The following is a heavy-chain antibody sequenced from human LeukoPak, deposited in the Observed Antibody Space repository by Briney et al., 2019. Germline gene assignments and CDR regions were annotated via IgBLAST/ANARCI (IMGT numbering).Heavy chain of an antibody. J-gene: IGHJ5*02. CDR1: GGSFSDYY. CDR2: INHSGST. V-gene: IGHV4-34*01. Sequence: SETLSLTCAVYGGSFSDYYWSWIRQPPGKGLEWIGEINHSGSTNYNPSLKSRVTISVDTSKNQFSLKLSSVTAADTAVYYCARCNLMEWLLPNWFDPWGQGTLVTVSS. D-gene: IGHD3-3*01. CDR3: ARCNLMEWLLPNWFDP.